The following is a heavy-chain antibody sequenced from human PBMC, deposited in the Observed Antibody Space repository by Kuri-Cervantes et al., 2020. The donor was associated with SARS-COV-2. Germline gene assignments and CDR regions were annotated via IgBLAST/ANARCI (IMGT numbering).Heavy chain of an antibody. CDR2: ISGSGGST. CDR1: GGSISSSSYY. V-gene: IGHV3-23*01. Sequence: GGSLRLSCTVSGGSISSSSYYWSWVRQAPGKGLEWVSAISGSGGSTYYADSVKGRFTISRDNSKNTLYLQMNSLRAEDTAVYYCANSGGSSGFDYWGQGTLVTVSS. D-gene: IGHD6-6*01. J-gene: IGHJ4*02. CDR3: ANSGGSSGFDY.